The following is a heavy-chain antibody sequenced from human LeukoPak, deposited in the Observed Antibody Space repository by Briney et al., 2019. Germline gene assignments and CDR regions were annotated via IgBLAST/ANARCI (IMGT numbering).Heavy chain of an antibody. D-gene: IGHD3-10*01. Sequence: SETQSLTCAVYGGSFSGYSWSWIRQFPGKGLEWIGEIIHSGSSNYNPSLKSRVTISVDTSKNQFSLKLTSVTAADTAVYSCARSDKYYYGSGSYYIFDYWGQGTLVTVSS. J-gene: IGHJ4*02. CDR1: GGSFSGYS. V-gene: IGHV4-34*12. CDR2: IIHSGSS. CDR3: ARSDKYYYGSGSYYIFDY.